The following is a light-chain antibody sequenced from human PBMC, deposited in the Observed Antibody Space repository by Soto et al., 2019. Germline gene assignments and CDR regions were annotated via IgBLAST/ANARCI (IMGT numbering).Light chain of an antibody. CDR1: SSDIGGYDY. CDR3: SSYAGSNNLV. CDR2: EVN. V-gene: IGLV2-8*01. Sequence: QSALTQPPSASGSPGQSVTISCTGTSSDIGGYDYDSWYQQHPGKAPKLIIYEVNKRPSGVPDRFSGSKSGNTASLTVSGLQAEDEADYYCSSYAGSNNLVFAGGTKVTVL. J-gene: IGLJ3*02.